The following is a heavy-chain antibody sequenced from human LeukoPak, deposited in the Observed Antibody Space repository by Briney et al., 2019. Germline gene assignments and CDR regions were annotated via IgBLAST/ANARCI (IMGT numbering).Heavy chain of an antibody. CDR2: ISYDGSNK. CDR1: GFTFSSYA. J-gene: IGHJ4*02. Sequence: GGSLRLSCAASGFTFSSYAMHWVRQAPGKGLEWVAVISYDGSNKYYADSVKGRFTISRDNSKNTLYLQMNSLRAEDTAVYYCARDLGYCSGGSCYRKQWLIDYWGQGTLVTVSS. V-gene: IGHV3-30*04. CDR3: ARDLGYCSGGSCYRKQWLIDY. D-gene: IGHD2-15*01.